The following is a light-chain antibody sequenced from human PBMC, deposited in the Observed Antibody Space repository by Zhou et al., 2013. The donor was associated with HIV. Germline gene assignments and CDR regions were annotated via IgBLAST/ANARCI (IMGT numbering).Light chain of an antibody. J-gene: IGKJ2*01. CDR1: QDISVH. CDR3: QQSYSTSYT. Sequence: DIQLTQSPSSLSASVGDRVTFTCQASQDISVHLNWYQQKPGQPPKILIYSASSLPTGVPSRFSGSVSGTDFTLSISSLQPEDFVTYYCQQSYSTSYTFGQGTKAGDQT. CDR2: SAS. V-gene: IGKV1-39*01.